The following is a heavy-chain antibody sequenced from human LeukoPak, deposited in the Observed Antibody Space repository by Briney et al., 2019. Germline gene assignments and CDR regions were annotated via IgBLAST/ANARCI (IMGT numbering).Heavy chain of an antibody. J-gene: IGHJ4*02. CDR1: GYTFTGYY. CDR3: ARDPVNYDFWSGYYLDY. CDR2: INPNSGGT. Sequence: ASVKVSRKASGYTFTGYYMHRVRQAPGQGLEWMGWINPNSGGTNYAQKFQGRVTMTRDTSISTAYMELSRLRSDDTAVYYCARDPVNYDFWSGYYLDYWGQGTLVTVSS. V-gene: IGHV1-2*02. D-gene: IGHD3-3*01.